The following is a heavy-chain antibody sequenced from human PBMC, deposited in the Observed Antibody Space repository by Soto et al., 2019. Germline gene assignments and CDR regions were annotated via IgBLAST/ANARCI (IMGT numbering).Heavy chain of an antibody. D-gene: IGHD3-22*01. V-gene: IGHV4-30-2*01. J-gene: IGHJ4*02. CDR1: GGSISSGGYS. Sequence: PSETLSLTCAVSGGSISSGGYSWSWIRQPPGKGLEWIGYIYHSGSTYYNPSLKSRVTISVDRSKNQFSLKLSSVTAADTAVYYCASESYSSGYPICDYWGQGTLVTVSS. CDR3: ASESYSSGYPICDY. CDR2: IYHSGST.